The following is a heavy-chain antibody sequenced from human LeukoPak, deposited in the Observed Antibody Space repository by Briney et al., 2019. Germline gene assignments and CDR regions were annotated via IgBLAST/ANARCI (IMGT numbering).Heavy chain of an antibody. Sequence: ASVKVSCKASGYTFTGYYMHWVRQAPGQGLEWMGGIIPIFGTANYAQKFQGRVTITTDESTSTAYMELSSLRSEDTAVYYCARASVLMGATMPVYFDYWGQGTLVTASS. CDR2: IIPIFGTA. V-gene: IGHV1-69*05. CDR3: ARASVLMGATMPVYFDY. D-gene: IGHD1-26*01. J-gene: IGHJ4*02. CDR1: GYTFTGYY.